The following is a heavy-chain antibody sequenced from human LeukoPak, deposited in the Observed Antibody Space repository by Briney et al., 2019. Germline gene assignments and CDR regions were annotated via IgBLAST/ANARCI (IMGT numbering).Heavy chain of an antibody. J-gene: IGHJ4*02. CDR1: GFPFSSYA. Sequence: GGPLRLSWAASGFPFSSYAMSGVPRAPGRGREWVSAISGSGGSTYYADSVKGRFTISRDNSKNTLYLQMNSLRAEDTAVYYCAKNGWLSLGGYYFDYWGQGTLVTVSS. D-gene: IGHD3-9*01. V-gene: IGHV3-23*01. CDR3: AKNGWLSLGGYYFDY. CDR2: ISGSGGST.